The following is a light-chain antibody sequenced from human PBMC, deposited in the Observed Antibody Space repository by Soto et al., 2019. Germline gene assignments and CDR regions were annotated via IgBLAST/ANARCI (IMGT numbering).Light chain of an antibody. V-gene: IGKV3-20*01. CDR2: DSS. CDR3: QLYDTARST. CDR1: QSVSSSF. J-gene: IGKJ2*02. Sequence: EIVLTQSPGTLSSSPGERATLSCRASQSVSSSFLAWYQQKPGQAPRLLLHDSSDRATGIPDRFSGSGSGTDFTLTISTVEPEDLAIYYCQLYDTARSTFGQGTKLEIK.